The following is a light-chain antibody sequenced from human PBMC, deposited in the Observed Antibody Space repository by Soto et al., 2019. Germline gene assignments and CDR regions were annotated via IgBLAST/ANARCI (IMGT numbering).Light chain of an antibody. Sequence: QSALTQPASVSGSPGQSITISCTGTSSDVGGYNYVSWYQQHPGKAPQLMIYDVSSRPSGVSHRFSGSKSGTTASLTISGLHAEDEAYYFCSSYTAITTTRVFGGGTKLTVL. CDR2: DVS. J-gene: IGLJ2*01. CDR3: SSYTAITTTRV. V-gene: IGLV2-14*03. CDR1: SSDVGGYNY.